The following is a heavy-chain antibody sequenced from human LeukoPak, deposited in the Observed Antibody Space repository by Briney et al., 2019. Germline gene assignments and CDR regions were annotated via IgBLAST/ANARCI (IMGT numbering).Heavy chain of an antibody. CDR2: ISSSGSTI. J-gene: IGHJ4*02. CDR1: GFTFSDYY. CDR3: AKAEFTAAAGTGTYYFDY. Sequence: GGSLRLSCAASGFTFSDYYMSWIRQAPGKGLEWVSYISSSGSTIYYADSVKGRFTISRDNAKNSLYLQMNSLRAEDTAVYYCAKAEFTAAAGTGTYYFDYWGQGTLVTVSS. D-gene: IGHD6-13*01. V-gene: IGHV3-11*01.